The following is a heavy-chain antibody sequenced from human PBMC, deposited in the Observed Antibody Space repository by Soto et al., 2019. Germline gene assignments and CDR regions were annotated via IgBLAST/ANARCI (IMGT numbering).Heavy chain of an antibody. V-gene: IGHV5-51*01. CDR1: GYSFTSYW. Sequence: GESLKISCKGSGYSFTSYWIGWVRQMPGKGLEWMGIIYPGDSDTRYSPSFQGQVTISADKSISTAYLQWSSLKASDTAMYYCARSPLGGYSGYDYAICGMDVWGQGTTVTVSS. CDR2: IYPGDSDT. J-gene: IGHJ6*02. CDR3: ARSPLGGYSGYDYAICGMDV. D-gene: IGHD5-12*01.